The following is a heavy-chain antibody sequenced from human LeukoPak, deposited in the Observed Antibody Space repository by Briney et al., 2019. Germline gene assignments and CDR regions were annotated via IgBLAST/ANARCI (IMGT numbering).Heavy chain of an antibody. V-gene: IGHV4-59*08. J-gene: IGHJ6*02. Sequence: SETLSLTCAVSGGSVSSFYWSWIRQPPGKGLECIAYIQHSGSTNYNPSLKSRVTISVDTSKNQFSLKLRSVTAADTAVFYCATHQGDFWNGYTYAMDVWGQGTTVTVSS. CDR2: IQHSGST. CDR3: ATHQGDFWNGYTYAMDV. D-gene: IGHD3-3*01. CDR1: GGSVSSFY.